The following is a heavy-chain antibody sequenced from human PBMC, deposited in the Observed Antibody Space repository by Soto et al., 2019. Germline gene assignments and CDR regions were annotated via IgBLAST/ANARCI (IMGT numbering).Heavy chain of an antibody. Sequence: GGSLRLACAAAGFPFRSAAMSWVRQAPGKGLEWVSGISGSGGSTYYADSVKGRFTISRDNSKNTLYLQMNSLRAEDTAVYYCAKDHGGLAYYCYGMDVWGQGTTVTVSS. D-gene: IGHD6-19*01. CDR3: AKDHGGLAYYCYGMDV. J-gene: IGHJ6*02. V-gene: IGHV3-23*01. CDR2: ISGSGGST. CDR1: GFPFRSAA.